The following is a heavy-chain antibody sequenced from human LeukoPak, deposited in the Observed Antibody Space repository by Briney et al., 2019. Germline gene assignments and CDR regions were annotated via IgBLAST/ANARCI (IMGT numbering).Heavy chain of an antibody. CDR2: IIPIFGTA. D-gene: IGHD3-16*01. J-gene: IGHJ3*02. V-gene: IGHV1-69*13. CDR3: ARGGEDAFDI. CDR1: GDTFSTYA. Sequence: SVKVSCKASGDTFSTYAISWVRQAPGQGLEWMGGIIPIFGTANYAQKFQGRVTITADESTSTAYMELSSLRSEDTAVYYCARGGEDAFDIWGQGTMVTVSS.